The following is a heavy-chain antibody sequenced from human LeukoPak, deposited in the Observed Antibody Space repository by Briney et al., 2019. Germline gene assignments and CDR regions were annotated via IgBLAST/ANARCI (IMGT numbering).Heavy chain of an antibody. CDR3: TTGYCSRTSCYYFDY. V-gene: IGHV3-15*01. J-gene: IGHJ4*02. CDR2: IKSKTDGGTT. Sequence: GGSLRLPCAASGFTFSNAWMSWVRQAPGKGLEGVGRIKSKTDGGTTDYAAPVKGRFTISRDDSKNTLYLQMNSLKTEDTAVYYCTTGYCSRTSCYYFDYWGQGTLVTVSS. CDR1: GFTFSNAW. D-gene: IGHD2-2*01.